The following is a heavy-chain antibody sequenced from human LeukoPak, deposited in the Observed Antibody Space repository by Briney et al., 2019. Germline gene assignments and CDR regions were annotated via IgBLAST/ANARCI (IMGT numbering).Heavy chain of an antibody. CDR2: IYYSGST. CDR1: GGSISSSSYY. Sequence: SETLSLTCTVSGGSISSSSYYWGWIRQPPGKGPEWIGSIYYSGSTYYNPSLKSRVTISVDTSKNQFSLKLSSVTAADTAVYYCARWVVGATTFDYWGQGTLVTVSS. CDR3: ARWVVGATTFDY. J-gene: IGHJ4*02. V-gene: IGHV4-39*07. D-gene: IGHD1-26*01.